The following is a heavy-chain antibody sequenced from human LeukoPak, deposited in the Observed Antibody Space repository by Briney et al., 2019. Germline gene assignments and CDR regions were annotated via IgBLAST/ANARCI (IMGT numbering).Heavy chain of an antibody. CDR3: ARPMTTVTRLRRDAFDI. CDR1: GGSFSSYY. D-gene: IGHD4-17*01. J-gene: IGHJ3*02. V-gene: IGHV4-34*01. CDR2: INHSGST. Sequence: PSETLSLTCAVYGGSFSSYYWSWIRQPPGKGLEWIGEINHSGSTNYNPSLKSRVTISVDTSKNQFSLKLSSVTAADTAVYYCARPMTTVTRLRRDAFDIWGQGTMVTVSS.